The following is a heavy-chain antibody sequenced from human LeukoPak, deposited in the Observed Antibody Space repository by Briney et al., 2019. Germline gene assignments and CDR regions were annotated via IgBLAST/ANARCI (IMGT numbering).Heavy chain of an antibody. CDR3: AKTMGPYYYDSSGF. CDR2: IRYDGSNK. Sequence: GGSLRLSCAASGFTFSSYGMHWVRQAPGKGLEWVAFIRYDGSNKYYADSVKGRFTISRDNFKNTLYLQMNSLRAEDTAVYYCAKTMGPYYYDSSGFWGQGTLVTVSS. D-gene: IGHD3-22*01. J-gene: IGHJ4*02. V-gene: IGHV3-30*02. CDR1: GFTFSSYG.